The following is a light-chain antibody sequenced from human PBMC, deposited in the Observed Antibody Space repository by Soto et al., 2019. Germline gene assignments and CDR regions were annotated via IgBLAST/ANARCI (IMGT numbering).Light chain of an antibody. Sequence: ALTQPPSASGSLGQSVTISCTGTRSDVGGYEYVSWYQQHPGKAPKLMIYEVTKRPSGVPDRFSGSKSGNTASLTVSGLQAEDEADYYCSSYAGNKHVFGTGTKVTVL. CDR3: SSYAGNKHV. J-gene: IGLJ1*01. CDR2: EVT. CDR1: RSDVGGYEY. V-gene: IGLV2-8*01.